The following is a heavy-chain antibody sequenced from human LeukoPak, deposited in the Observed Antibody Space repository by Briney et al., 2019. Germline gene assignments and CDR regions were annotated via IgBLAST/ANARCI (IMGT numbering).Heavy chain of an antibody. D-gene: IGHD1-26*01. V-gene: IGHV4-59*08. CDR1: GGSISSYY. J-gene: IGHJ4*02. CDR2: IYYSGST. CDR3: ASSIVGATTAITLFDY. Sequence: SETLSLTCTVSGGSISSYYWSWTRQPPGKGLEWIGYIYYSGSTNYNPSLKSRVTISVDTSKNQFSLKLSSVTAADTAVYYCASSIVGATTAITLFDYWGQGTLVTVSS.